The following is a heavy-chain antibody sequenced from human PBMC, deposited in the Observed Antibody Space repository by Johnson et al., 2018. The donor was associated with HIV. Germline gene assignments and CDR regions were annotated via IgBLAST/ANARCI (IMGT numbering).Heavy chain of an antibody. D-gene: IGHD3-22*01. CDR1: GFTFSSYG. CDR3: ARVRGLIAFDI. J-gene: IGHJ3*02. V-gene: IGHV3-30*19. Sequence: QVQLVESGGGVVQPGGSLRLSCAASGFTFSSYGMHWVRQAPGKGLEWVAVISSHGSNKYYADSVKGRFTISRDNSKNTLYLQMNSLRAEDTAVYYCARVRGLIAFDIWGQGTMVTVSS. CDR2: ISSHGSNK.